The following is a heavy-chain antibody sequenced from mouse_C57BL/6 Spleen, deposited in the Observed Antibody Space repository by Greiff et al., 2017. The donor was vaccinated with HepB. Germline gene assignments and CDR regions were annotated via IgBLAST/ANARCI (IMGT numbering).Heavy chain of an antibody. Sequence: EVQLQQSGPELVKPGASVKISCKASGYSFTGYYMHWVKQSSEKSLEWIGEINPSTGGTSYNQKFKGKATLTVDKSSSTAYMQLKSLTSEDSAVYYCARSELRRYFDYWGQGTTLTVSS. D-gene: IGHD2-4*01. CDR3: ARSELRRYFDY. J-gene: IGHJ2*01. V-gene: IGHV1-43*01. CDR1: GYSFTGYY. CDR2: INPSTGGT.